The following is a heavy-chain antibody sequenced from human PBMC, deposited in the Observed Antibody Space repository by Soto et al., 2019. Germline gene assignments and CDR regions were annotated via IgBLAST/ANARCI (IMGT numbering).Heavy chain of an antibody. D-gene: IGHD5-18*01. CDR2: VNIYEGTT. V-gene: IGHV1-18*01. Sequence: QVQLVQSGAEVKKPGASVKVSCKPSGYTFISYGITWVRQAPGQGLEWMGWVNIYEGTTNYAQKSQGRVTMTTDTSTSTVYLELRSLRSDDTAIYYCARERGGYSYGDYWCQGTLVTVSS. CDR3: ARERGGYSYGDY. J-gene: IGHJ4*02. CDR1: GYTFISYG.